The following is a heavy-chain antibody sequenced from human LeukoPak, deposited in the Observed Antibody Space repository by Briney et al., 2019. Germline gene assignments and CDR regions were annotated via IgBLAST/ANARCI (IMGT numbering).Heavy chain of an antibody. D-gene: IGHD2-2*01. V-gene: IGHV1-2*02. Sequence: ASVKVSCKASGYTFSGYYMHWVRQAPGQGLEWMGWINPSSGDTNYAQKFQGRVTMTRDTSISTAYMELSGLRSDDTAVYYCAREGYCSGTSRYLDYWGQGTLVTVSS. CDR3: AREGYCSGTSRYLDY. J-gene: IGHJ4*02. CDR2: INPSSGDT. CDR1: GYTFSGYY.